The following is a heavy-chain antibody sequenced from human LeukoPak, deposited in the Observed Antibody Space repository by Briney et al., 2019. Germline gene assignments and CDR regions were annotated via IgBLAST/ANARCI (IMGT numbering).Heavy chain of an antibody. Sequence: TGGSLRLSCAASGFSFSIYAMSWVRQAPGKGLEWVSAISGSGGSTYYADSVKGRFTISRDNSKNTLYLQINRLRDEDTAVYYCAKDLYDLVYAISFDYWGQGTLVTVSS. D-gene: IGHD2-8*01. J-gene: IGHJ4*02. V-gene: IGHV3-23*01. CDR2: ISGSGGST. CDR1: GFSFSIYA. CDR3: AKDLYDLVYAISFDY.